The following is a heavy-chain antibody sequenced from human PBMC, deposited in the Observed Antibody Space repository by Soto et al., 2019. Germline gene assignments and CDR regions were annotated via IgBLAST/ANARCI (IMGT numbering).Heavy chain of an antibody. D-gene: IGHD6-19*01. CDR1: GFTFSDYL. CDR3: AIGHWLGK. CDR2: IKQDGNEK. V-gene: IGHV3-7*01. J-gene: IGHJ4*02. Sequence: EVQLVDSGGALVQPGESLRLSCAASGFTFSDYLVTWVRQAPGKGLEWVATIKQDGNEKYYVDSVKGRFTISRDNAKNSLYLQLNALRAEVTAVYYCAIGHWLGKWGQGTLVTVSS.